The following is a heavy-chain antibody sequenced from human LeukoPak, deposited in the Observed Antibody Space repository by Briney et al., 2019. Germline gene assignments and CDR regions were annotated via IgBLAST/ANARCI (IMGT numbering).Heavy chain of an antibody. CDR3: ARDGCSTTSCHAD. V-gene: IGHV3-53*01. CDR1: GFSVNSNY. J-gene: IGHJ1*01. D-gene: IGHD2-2*01. Sequence: PGGSLRLSCAASGFSVNSNYMSWVRQAPGKGLEWVLVIYSGGTTYYTDSVKGRFTISRGKFKNTLYLQMNSLRAEDTAVYYCARDGCSTTSCHADWGQGTLVTVSS. CDR2: IYSGGTT.